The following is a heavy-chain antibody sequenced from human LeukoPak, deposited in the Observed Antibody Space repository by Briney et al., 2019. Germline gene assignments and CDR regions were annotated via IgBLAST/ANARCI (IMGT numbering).Heavy chain of an antibody. CDR2: ISGSGGST. CDR3: AKTISPSVTTRYTGSPRGYFDY. V-gene: IGHV3-23*01. CDR1: GFTFSSYA. J-gene: IGHJ4*02. Sequence: TGGSLRLSCAASGFTFSSYAISWVRQAPGEGLEWVSAISGSGGSTYFADSVKGRFTISRDNSKNTLYLQMNSLRAEDTAVYYCAKTISPSVTTRYTGSPRGYFDYWGQGTLVTVSS. D-gene: IGHD1-26*01.